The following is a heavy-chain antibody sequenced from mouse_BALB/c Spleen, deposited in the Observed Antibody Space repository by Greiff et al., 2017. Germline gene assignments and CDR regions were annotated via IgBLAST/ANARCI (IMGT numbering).Heavy chain of an antibody. J-gene: IGHJ3*01. V-gene: IGHV14-3*02. CDR2: IDPANGNT. CDR1: GFNIKDTY. D-gene: IGHD1-1*01. Sequence: VQLKQSGAELVKPGASVKLSCTASGFNIKDTYMHWVKQRPEQGLEWIGRIDPANGNTKYDPKFQGKATITADTSSNTAYLQLSSLTSEDTAVYYCARSDYYGSSYAWLAYWGQGTLVTVSA. CDR3: ARSDYYGSSYAWLAY.